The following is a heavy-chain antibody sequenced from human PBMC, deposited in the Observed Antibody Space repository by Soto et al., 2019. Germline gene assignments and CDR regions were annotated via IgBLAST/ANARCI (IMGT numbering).Heavy chain of an antibody. CDR3: ARGRVYGSGGYSHANYYYGMDV. CDR2: IATYNSNK. J-gene: IGHJ6*02. D-gene: IGHD3-10*01. Sequence: ASVKVSCKTSGDTFTNFGLSWVRQAPGQGLEWMGWIATYNSNKNYAQKFQGRLTQTTDTSTSTGYMELSSLRSEDTAVYYCARGRVYGSGGYSHANYYYGMDVWGQGTTVTVSS. V-gene: IGHV1-18*01. CDR1: GDTFTNFG.